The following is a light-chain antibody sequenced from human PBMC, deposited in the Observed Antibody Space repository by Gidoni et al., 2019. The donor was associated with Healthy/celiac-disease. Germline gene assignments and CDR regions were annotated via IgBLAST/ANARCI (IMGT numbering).Light chain of an antibody. CDR3: QSYDSSLSGSKV. CDR1: SSNIGAGYD. Sequence: SVTISCTGSSSNIGAGYDVHWYQQLPGTAPKLLIYGNSNRPSGVPDRFSGSKSGTSASLAITGLQAEDEADYYCQSYDSSLSGSKVFGTGTKVTVL. J-gene: IGLJ1*01. CDR2: GNS. V-gene: IGLV1-40*01.